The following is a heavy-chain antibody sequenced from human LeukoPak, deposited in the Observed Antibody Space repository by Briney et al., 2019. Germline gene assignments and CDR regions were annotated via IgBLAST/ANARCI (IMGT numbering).Heavy chain of an antibody. CDR1: GGSFSGYY. V-gene: IGHV4-34*01. CDR3: AIKDTAMVTAYTDY. J-gene: IGHJ4*02. Sequence: KPSETLSLTCAVYGGSFSGYYWSWIRQPPGKGLEWIGEINHSGSTNYNPSLKSRVTISVDTSKNQFSLKLSSVTAADTAVYYCAIKDTAMVTAYTDYWGQGTLVTVSS. D-gene: IGHD5-18*01. CDR2: INHSGST.